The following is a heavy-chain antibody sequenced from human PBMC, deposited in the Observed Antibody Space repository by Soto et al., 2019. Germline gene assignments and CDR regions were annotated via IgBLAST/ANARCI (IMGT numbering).Heavy chain of an antibody. CDR2: IYPGDSDT. J-gene: IGHJ6*02. Sequence: VESLKISCKGSGYTFTNYWICWVRQMPGKGLEWMGIIYPGDSDTKYNPSFQGQVTISADKSITTTYLQWSSLKASDTAIYYCAASIFYYGMDVWGQGTTVTVSS. CDR1: GYTFTNYW. CDR3: AASIFYYGMDV. V-gene: IGHV5-51*01.